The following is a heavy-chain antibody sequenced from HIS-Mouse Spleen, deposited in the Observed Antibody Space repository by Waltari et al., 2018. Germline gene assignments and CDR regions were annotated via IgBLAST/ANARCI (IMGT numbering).Heavy chain of an antibody. V-gene: IGHV3-7*01. J-gene: IGHJ4*02. CDR2: IKQDGSEK. Sequence: EVQLVESGGGLVQPGGSLRLSCAASAFTFSRFWMILVRQAPGKGLEWVANIKQDGSEKYYVDSVKGRFTISRDNAKNSLYLQMNSLRAEDTAVYYCAREPHYGGNSHFDYWGQGTLVTVSS. D-gene: IGHD4-17*01. CDR1: AFTFSRFW. CDR3: AREPHYGGNSHFDY.